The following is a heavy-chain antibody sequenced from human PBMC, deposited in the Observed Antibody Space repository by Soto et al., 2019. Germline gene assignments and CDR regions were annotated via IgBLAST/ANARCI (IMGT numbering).Heavy chain of an antibody. J-gene: IGHJ4*02. CDR3: ARAAPRYCSGGSCYSGRDY. CDR2: IYPGDSDT. V-gene: IGHV5-51*01. CDR1: GYSFTSYW. D-gene: IGHD2-15*01. Sequence: PGESLKISCKASGYSFTSYWIGWVRQKPGKGLEWMGIIYPGDSDTRYSPSFQGQVTISADRSISTAYLQWSSLKASDTAMYYCARAAPRYCSGGSCYSGRDYWGQGTLVTVSS.